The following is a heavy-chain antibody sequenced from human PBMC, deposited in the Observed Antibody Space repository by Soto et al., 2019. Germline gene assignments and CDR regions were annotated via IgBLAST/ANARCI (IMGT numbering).Heavy chain of an antibody. CDR2: IFHTGST. D-gene: IGHD5-12*01. V-gene: IGHV4-59*11. J-gene: IGHJ4*02. CDR1: GGSISGHY. CDR3: AKVRGYASGWRYFDY. Sequence: LSLTCNVSGGSISGHYWSWIRQAPGKGLQWIGHIFHTGSTSYNPSLRSRVTISVDTSKNQFSLNMNSVTAADTAVYYCAKVRGYASGWRYFDYWGQGTLVTVSS.